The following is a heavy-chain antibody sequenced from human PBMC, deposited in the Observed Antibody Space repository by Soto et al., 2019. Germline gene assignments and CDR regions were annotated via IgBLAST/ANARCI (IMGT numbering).Heavy chain of an antibody. CDR1: GFIFSSYD. CDR3: ARTYGTGGLNWFGP. D-gene: IGHD3-10*01. Sequence: EVQLVESGGGLVQPGGSLRLSCAASGFIFSSYDMNWVRQAPGKGLEWVSYISSGSGNILYADSVKGRFTISRDNAKNALYRQMNSLRAEDTAVYYCARTYGTGGLNWFGPWGQGALVTVSS. J-gene: IGHJ5*02. CDR2: ISSGSGNI. V-gene: IGHV3-48*04.